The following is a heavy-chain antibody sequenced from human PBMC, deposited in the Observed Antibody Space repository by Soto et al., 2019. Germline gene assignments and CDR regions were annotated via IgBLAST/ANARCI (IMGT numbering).Heavy chain of an antibody. Sequence: GESLKISCKGPGHLFNNHWIGWVRQTPGKGLEWMGLIFTRDSETNTSPSFQGHVSFSVDNSINTVYLQWTSLKTTDTGIYFCARGYFDSGHGYDLWGQGTLVTVSS. V-gene: IGHV5-51*01. CDR2: IFTRDSET. CDR3: ARGYFDSGHGYDL. D-gene: IGHD3-10*01. CDR1: GHLFNNHW. J-gene: IGHJ5*02.